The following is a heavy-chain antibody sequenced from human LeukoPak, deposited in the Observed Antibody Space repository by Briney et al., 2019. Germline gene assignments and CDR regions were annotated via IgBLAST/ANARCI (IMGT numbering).Heavy chain of an antibody. V-gene: IGHV3-30-3*01. D-gene: IGHD1-1*01. CDR3: ARSTLGTMTRLGDY. Sequence: QPGGSPRLSCAASGFIFSSHTMHWVRQAPGKGLEWVALISKDGTNDYYADSVKGRFTISRDNSKNTLYLQMNSLISEDTAVYYCARSTLGTMTRLGDYWGQGTLVTVSS. CDR2: ISKDGTND. CDR1: GFIFSSHT. J-gene: IGHJ4*02.